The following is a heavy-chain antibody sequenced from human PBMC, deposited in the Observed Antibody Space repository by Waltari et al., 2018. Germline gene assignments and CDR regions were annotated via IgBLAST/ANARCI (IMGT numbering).Heavy chain of an antibody. J-gene: IGHJ6*02. Sequence: QVQLQESGPGLVKPLQTLSLTCTVSGASLTRGTYYWSWIRQAAGTGLECIGRISTGGITKYNPCLRSRVTISVETSKSQFYLEMRSGTAADTAVYYCARGGGLLRGVSGYGYGMDVWGQGTTVTVSS. D-gene: IGHD3-10*01. CDR2: ISTGGIT. V-gene: IGHV4-61*02. CDR3: ARGGGLLRGVSGYGYGMDV. CDR1: GASLTRGTYY.